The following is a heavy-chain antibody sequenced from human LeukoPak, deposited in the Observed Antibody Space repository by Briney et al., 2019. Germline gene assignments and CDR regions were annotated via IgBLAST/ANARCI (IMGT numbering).Heavy chain of an antibody. CDR1: GGSISSSSYY. Sequence: SDTLYLTCKVSGGSISSSSYYWGWIRQPPGKELEWIGSIYYSGSTYYSPSLESRVTVSVDTSTNQFSLKLTSVTAADTAVYSCARLDWGSGGSGSFDSWGQGTLVTVSS. J-gene: IGHJ4*02. D-gene: IGHD7-27*01. V-gene: IGHV4-39*01. CDR2: IYYSGST. CDR3: ARLDWGSGGSGSFDS.